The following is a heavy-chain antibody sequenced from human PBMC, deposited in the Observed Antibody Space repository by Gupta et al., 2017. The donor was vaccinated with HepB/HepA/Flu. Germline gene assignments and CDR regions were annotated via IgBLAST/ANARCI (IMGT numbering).Heavy chain of an antibody. CDR2: MKDSSGKT. CDR3: ATAVIYNTDVKSRDCDS. V-gene: IGHV1-8*01. Sequence: QVHLVQSGSEVKKPGASVKVSCQASEYILSKSDINWVRQCAGQGPEWLGWMKDSSGKTGEAQDFRSSTTSNRGTFISSAYMPLDSLQLVEKAIWYGATAVIYNTDVKSRDCDSWGQGTLVTVSS. D-gene: IGHD1-1*01. J-gene: IGHJ4*02. CDR1: EYILSKSD.